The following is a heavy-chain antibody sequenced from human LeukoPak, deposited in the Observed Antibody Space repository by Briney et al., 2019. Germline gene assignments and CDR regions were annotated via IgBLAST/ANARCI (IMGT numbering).Heavy chain of an antibody. Sequence: SETLSLTCTVSGGSISSGGYYWSWIRQPPGKGLEWIGYIYYSGSTYYNPSLKSRVTISVDTSKNQFSLKLSSVTAADTAVYYCARVWSNYCDYWGQGTLVTVSS. V-gene: IGHV4-30-4*08. D-gene: IGHD3-3*01. CDR3: ARVWSNYCDY. J-gene: IGHJ4*02. CDR1: GGSISSGGYY. CDR2: IYYSGST.